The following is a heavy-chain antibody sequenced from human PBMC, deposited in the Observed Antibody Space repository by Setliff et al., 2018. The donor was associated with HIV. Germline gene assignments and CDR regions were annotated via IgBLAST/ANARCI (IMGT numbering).Heavy chain of an antibody. CDR3: ARRSGASYYSEFYYYMDV. Sequence: PSETLSLTCSVSGGSINNYYWSWIRLTPGKGLQWIGCIYYTGNTNYNPSLKSRVTMSVDTSNNQFSLKLTSVTAADSAVYYCARRSGASYYSEFYYYMDVWGKGT. V-gene: IGHV4-59*08. D-gene: IGHD2-15*01. CDR2: IYYTGNT. CDR1: GGSINNYY. J-gene: IGHJ6*03.